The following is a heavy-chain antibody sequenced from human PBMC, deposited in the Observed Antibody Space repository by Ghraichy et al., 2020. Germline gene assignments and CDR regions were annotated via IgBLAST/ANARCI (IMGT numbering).Heavy chain of an antibody. V-gene: IGHV3-11*06. CDR2: ISSSSSYT. J-gene: IGHJ3*02. Sequence: GESLNISCAASGFTFSDYYMSWIRQAPGKGLEWVSYISSSSSYTNYADSVKGRFTISRDNAKNSLYLQMNSLRAEDTAVYYCARSKLRGYSYGFRAFDIWGQGTMVTVSS. CDR1: GFTFSDYY. D-gene: IGHD5-18*01. CDR3: ARSKLRGYSYGFRAFDI.